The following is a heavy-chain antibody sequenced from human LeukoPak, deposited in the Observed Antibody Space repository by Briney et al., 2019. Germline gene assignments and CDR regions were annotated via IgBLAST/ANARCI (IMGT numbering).Heavy chain of an antibody. CDR3: ASPPSDTAMATHDAFDI. CDR1: GYTFTGYY. CDR2: INPNSGGT. V-gene: IGHV1-2*06. J-gene: IGHJ3*02. Sequence: GSTVNVSCKASGYTFTGYYMHWVRQAPGQGLEWMGRINPNSGGTNYAQKFQGRVTMTRDTSISTAYMELSRLRSDDTAVYYCASPPSDTAMATHDAFDIWGQGTMVTVSS. D-gene: IGHD5-18*01.